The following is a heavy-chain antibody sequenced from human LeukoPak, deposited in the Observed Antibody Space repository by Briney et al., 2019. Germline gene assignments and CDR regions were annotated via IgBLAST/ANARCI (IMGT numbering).Heavy chain of an antibody. CDR1: GFTFSSYA. CDR3: ARKDYDILTGYYNWFDP. V-gene: IGHV3-23*01. D-gene: IGHD3-9*01. Sequence: GGSLRLSCAASGFTFSSYAMSWVRQAPGKGLEWVSAISGSGGSTYYADSVKGRFTISRDNSKNTLYLQMSSLRAEDTAVYYCARKDYDILTGYYNWFDPWGQGTLVTVSS. J-gene: IGHJ5*02. CDR2: ISGSGGST.